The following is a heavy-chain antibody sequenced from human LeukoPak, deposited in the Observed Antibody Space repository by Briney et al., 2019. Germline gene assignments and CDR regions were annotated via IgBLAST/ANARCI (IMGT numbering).Heavy chain of an antibody. V-gene: IGHV3-30*02. D-gene: IGHD6-13*01. CDR2: IRYDGSNK. CDR3: AKDPIAAAGTLDY. Sequence: GGSLRLSCAASGFTFSSYGMHRVRQAPGKGLEWVAFIRYDGSNKYYADSVKGRFTISRDNSKNTLYLQMNSLRAEDTAVYYCAKDPIAAAGTLDYWGQGTLVTVSS. J-gene: IGHJ4*02. CDR1: GFTFSSYG.